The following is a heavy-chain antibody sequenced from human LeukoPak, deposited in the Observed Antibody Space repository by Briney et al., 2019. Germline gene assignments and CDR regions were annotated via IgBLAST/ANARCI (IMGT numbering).Heavy chain of an antibody. CDR3: ARAMVRGTQTWYYYYMDV. D-gene: IGHD3-10*01. J-gene: IGHJ6*03. CDR1: GYTFTGYY. CDR2: INPNSGGT. V-gene: IGHV1-2*06. Sequence: ASGKVSCKASGYTFTGYYMHWVRQAPGQGLEWMGRINPNSGGTNYAQKFQGRVTMTRDTSTSTAYMELSRLRSDDTAVYYCARAMVRGTQTWYYYYMDVWGKGTTVTVSS.